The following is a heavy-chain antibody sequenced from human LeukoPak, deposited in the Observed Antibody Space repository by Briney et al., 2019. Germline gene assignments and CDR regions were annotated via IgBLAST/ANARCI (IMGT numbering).Heavy chain of an antibody. CDR1: GFTFSSYS. Sequence: GGSLRLSCAASGFTFSSYSMNWVRQAPGKGPEWVSYISSSRSTISYADSVKGRFTVSRDNAKNSLYLQMHSLRAEDTAVYYCAGQYGSGSYYYYYYGMDIWGQGTTVTVSS. CDR3: AGQYGSGSYYYYYYGMDI. D-gene: IGHD3-10*01. V-gene: IGHV3-48*04. J-gene: IGHJ6*02. CDR2: ISSSRSTI.